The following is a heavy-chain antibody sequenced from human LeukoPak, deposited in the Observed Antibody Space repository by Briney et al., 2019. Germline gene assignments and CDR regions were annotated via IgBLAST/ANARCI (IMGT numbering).Heavy chain of an antibody. J-gene: IGHJ6*02. D-gene: IGHD3-10*01. CDR3: AKLMVRGVNPSGMDV. Sequence: GGSLRLSCAASGFTFSSYAMSWVRQAPGKGLEWVSAISGSGGSAYYADSVKGRFTISRDNSKNTLYVQMNSLRAEDTAVYYCAKLMVRGVNPSGMDVWGQGTTVTVSS. V-gene: IGHV3-23*01. CDR1: GFTFSSYA. CDR2: ISGSGGSA.